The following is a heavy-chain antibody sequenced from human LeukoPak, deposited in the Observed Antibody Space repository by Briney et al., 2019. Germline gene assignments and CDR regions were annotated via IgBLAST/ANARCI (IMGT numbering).Heavy chain of an antibody. Sequence: ASVKVSCKTSGYTFTNYDINWVRQATGQGLEWMGWMNPNTGHTAYAQKFQGRVTMTRDTSISTVYMEVSSLRSEDTAVYYCARGPVSGRALDSWGQGTLVTVSS. CDR3: ARGPVSGRALDS. V-gene: IGHV1-8*01. CDR2: MNPNTGHT. D-gene: IGHD6-19*01. J-gene: IGHJ4*02. CDR1: GYTFTNYD.